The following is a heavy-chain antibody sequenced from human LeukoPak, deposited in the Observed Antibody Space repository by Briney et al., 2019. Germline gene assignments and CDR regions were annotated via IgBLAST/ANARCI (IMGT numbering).Heavy chain of an antibody. V-gene: IGHV1-18*01. CDR3: ARDVNYAFDY. Sequence: ASVKVSCKPSGYSFTRNGISWVRPAPGQGLGWMAWISANSGNTNYAQNFQDRVTLTTDTSTSTAYMELRSLRSDDTAVYYCARDVNYAFDYWGQGTLVTVSS. CDR1: GYSFTRNG. D-gene: IGHD3-16*01. J-gene: IGHJ4*02. CDR2: ISANSGNT.